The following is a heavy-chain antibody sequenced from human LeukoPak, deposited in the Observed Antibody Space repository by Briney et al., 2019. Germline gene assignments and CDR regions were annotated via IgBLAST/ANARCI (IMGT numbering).Heavy chain of an antibody. Sequence: GGSLRLSCEASQFSVSINFMSWVRQTPGKGLEWVSVISSGGTTYYADSVKGRFTISRDNSKNTVSLQMNSLRAEDTAVYYCARGGSYLSAFDIWGQGTMVTVSS. CDR1: QFSVSINF. J-gene: IGHJ3*02. D-gene: IGHD1-26*01. CDR2: ISSGGTT. V-gene: IGHV3-66*01. CDR3: ARGGSYLSAFDI.